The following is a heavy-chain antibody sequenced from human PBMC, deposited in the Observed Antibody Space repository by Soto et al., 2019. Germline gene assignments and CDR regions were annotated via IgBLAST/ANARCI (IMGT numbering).Heavy chain of an antibody. D-gene: IGHD5-18*01. V-gene: IGHV4-30-4*01. CDR2: IYYSRST. J-gene: IGHJ5*02. Sequence: SETLSLTCTVSGGSISSGDYYWSWIRQPPGKGLERIGYIYYSRSTYYNPSLKSRVTISVDTSKNQFSLKLSSVTAADMAVYYCASLKLGYSTFDPWGQGTLVTVSS. CDR1: GGSISSGDYY. CDR3: ASLKLGYSTFDP.